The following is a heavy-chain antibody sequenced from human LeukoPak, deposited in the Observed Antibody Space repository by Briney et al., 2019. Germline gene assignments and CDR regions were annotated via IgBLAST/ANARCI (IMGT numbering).Heavy chain of an antibody. CDR1: GYTFTSYY. CDR3: ARVGSSSLDY. Sequence: ASVKVSCKASGYTFTSYYIHWVRQAPGQGLEWMGIITPSGGSTSYAQKFQGRVTMTRDTSTTTVYMELSSLRSEDTAVYYCARVGSSSLDYWGQGTLVTVSS. V-gene: IGHV1-46*01. D-gene: IGHD1-26*01. CDR2: ITPSGGST. J-gene: IGHJ4*02.